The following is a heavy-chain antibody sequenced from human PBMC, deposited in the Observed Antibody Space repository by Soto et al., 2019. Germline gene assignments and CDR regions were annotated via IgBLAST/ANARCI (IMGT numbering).Heavy chain of an antibody. V-gene: IGHV3-9*01. D-gene: IGHD6-6*01. CDR1: GFTFDDYA. CDR3: AKGASSSHYYGMDV. J-gene: IGHJ6*02. Sequence: EVQLVESGGGLVQPGRSLRLSCAASGFTFDDYAMHWVRQAPGKGLEWVSGISWNSGSIGYADSVKGRFTISRDNAKNSLYLQMNSLRAEDTALYYCAKGASSSHYYGMDVWGQGTTVTVSS. CDR2: ISWNSGSI.